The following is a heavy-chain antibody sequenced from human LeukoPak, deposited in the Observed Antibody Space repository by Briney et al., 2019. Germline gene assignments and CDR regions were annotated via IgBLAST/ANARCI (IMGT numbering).Heavy chain of an antibody. CDR1: GLNFSDAA. CDR3: SRFGRSCGGDCYVDY. V-gene: IGHV3-73*01. J-gene: IGHJ4*02. Sequence: PGQSLRLSCAVSGLNFSDAATHWVRHPSGNGLEWVGRMSSKANSYLTTYAASVKRRFTISRDDSKNTAYLQMNGLQIEDAAMYFCSRFGRSCGGDCYVDYWGQGTLVSVSS. CDR2: MSSKANSYLT. D-gene: IGHD2-21*02.